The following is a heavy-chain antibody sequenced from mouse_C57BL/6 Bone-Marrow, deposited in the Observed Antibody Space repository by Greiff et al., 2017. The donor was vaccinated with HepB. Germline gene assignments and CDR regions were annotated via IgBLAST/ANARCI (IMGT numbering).Heavy chain of an antibody. J-gene: IGHJ1*03. CDR1: GYSITSGYD. CDR3: ARGGDLLSKDFDV. V-gene: IGHV3-1*01. Sequence: VQLKESGPGMVKPSQSLSLTCTVTGYSITSGYDWHWIRHFPGNKLEWMGYISYSGSTNYNPSLKSRISITHDTSKNHFFLKLNSVTTEDTATYYCARGGDLLSKDFDVWGTGTTVTVSS. D-gene: IGHD2-1*01. CDR2: ISYSGST.